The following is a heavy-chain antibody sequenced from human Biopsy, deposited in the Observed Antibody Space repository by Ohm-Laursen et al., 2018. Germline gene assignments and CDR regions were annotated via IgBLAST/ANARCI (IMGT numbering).Heavy chain of an antibody. J-gene: IGHJ5*02. V-gene: IGHV4-4*07. CDR2: IYTSGIT. Sequence: SDTLSLTCTVSGGSLSSYSWSWIRQPAGKGLEWIVQIYTSGITNYNPSLKSRVTMSVDTSKNKFSLRVSSVTAVDTAVYYCARDRDRRGWFDPWGQGTLVIVSS. CDR1: GGSLSSYS. CDR3: ARDRDRRGWFDP. D-gene: IGHD1-14*01.